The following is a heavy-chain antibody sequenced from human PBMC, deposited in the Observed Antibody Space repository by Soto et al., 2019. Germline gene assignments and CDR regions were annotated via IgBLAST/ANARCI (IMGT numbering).Heavy chain of an antibody. D-gene: IGHD3-3*01. V-gene: IGHV1-18*01. Sequence: ASVKVSCKASGYTFTSYGISWVRQAPGQGLEWMGWISAYNGNTNYAQKLQGRVTMTTDTSTSTAYMELRSLRSDDTAVYYCARAYDFWSGYYGGYYYYMDVWGKGTKVTVSS. CDR1: GYTFTSYG. J-gene: IGHJ6*03. CDR3: ARAYDFWSGYYGGYYYYMDV. CDR2: ISAYNGNT.